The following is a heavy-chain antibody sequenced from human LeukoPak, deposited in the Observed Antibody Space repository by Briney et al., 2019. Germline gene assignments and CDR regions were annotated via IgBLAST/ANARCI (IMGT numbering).Heavy chain of an antibody. V-gene: IGHV3-23*01. J-gene: IGHJ4*02. CDR1: GFTFSSYA. CDR3: AKGSLQWLVLLYY. CDR2: ISGSGGST. Sequence: GGSLRLSCAASGFTFSSYAMSWVRQAPGKGLEWVSAISGSGGSTYYADSVKGRFTISRDNSKNTLYLQMNGLRAEDTAVYYCAKGSLQWLVLLYYWGQGTLVTVSS. D-gene: IGHD6-19*01.